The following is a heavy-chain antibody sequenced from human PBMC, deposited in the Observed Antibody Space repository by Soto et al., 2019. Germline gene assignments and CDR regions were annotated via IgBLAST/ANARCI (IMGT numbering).Heavy chain of an antibody. Sequence: SVKVSCKASGFTFTSSAVQWVRQARGQRLEWLGWIVVGSGNTNYAQKFQERVTITRDMSTSTAYLDLSSLRSEDTAVYYCAAGATTVHAYGMDVWGQGTTVSVSS. V-gene: IGHV1-58*01. J-gene: IGHJ6*02. CDR2: IVVGSGNT. CDR1: GFTFTSSA. CDR3: AAGATTVHAYGMDV. D-gene: IGHD4-17*01.